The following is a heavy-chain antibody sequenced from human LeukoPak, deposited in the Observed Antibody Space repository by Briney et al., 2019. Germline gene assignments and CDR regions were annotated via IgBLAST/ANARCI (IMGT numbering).Heavy chain of an antibody. V-gene: IGHV3-7*01. Sequence: GRSLRLSCAASGFTFNSYWMNWVRQAPGKGLEWVANIKQDGSEKYYVDSVKGRFTISRDNAKNSLYLQMNSLRAEDTAVYYCARENDLLRYFDWLATTDYWGQGTLVTVSS. CDR2: IKQDGSEK. CDR1: GFTFNSYW. D-gene: IGHD3-9*01. J-gene: IGHJ4*02. CDR3: ARENDLLRYFDWLATTDY.